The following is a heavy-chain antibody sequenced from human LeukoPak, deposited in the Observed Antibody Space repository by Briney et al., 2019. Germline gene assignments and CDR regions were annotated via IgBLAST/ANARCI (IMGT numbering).Heavy chain of an antibody. CDR1: GFTVSTNY. D-gene: IGHD6-19*01. CDR3: TRDPTVADRGDY. V-gene: IGHV3-53*01. Sequence: GGSLRLSCAASGFTVSTNYLGWVRQAPGKGLEWVSSIYSDGRTYYADSVKGRFTISRDNFKNSLYLQMNSLRAEDTAVYYCTRDPTVADRGDYWGQGTLVTVSS. CDR2: IYSDGRT. J-gene: IGHJ4*02.